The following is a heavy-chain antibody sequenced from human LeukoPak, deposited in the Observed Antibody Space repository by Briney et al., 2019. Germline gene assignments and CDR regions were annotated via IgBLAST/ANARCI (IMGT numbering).Heavy chain of an antibody. CDR1: GFTFSSYW. Sequence: GGSLRLSCAASGFTFSSYWMHWVRQAPGKGLEWVSAISGSGGSTYYADSVKGRFTISRDNSKNTLYLQMNSLRAEDTAVYYCAKAKTLRWQSAFDYWGQGTLVTVSS. CDR3: AKAKTLRWQSAFDY. V-gene: IGHV3-23*01. CDR2: ISGSGGST. D-gene: IGHD4-23*01. J-gene: IGHJ4*02.